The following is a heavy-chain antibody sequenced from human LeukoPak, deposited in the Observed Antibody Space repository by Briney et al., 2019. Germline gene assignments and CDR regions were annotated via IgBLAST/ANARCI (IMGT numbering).Heavy chain of an antibody. CDR3: ARDSLPDTAMDY. CDR2: ISSSSSYI. CDR1: GFTFSSYS. D-gene: IGHD5-18*01. V-gene: IGHV3-21*01. Sequence: GGSLRLSCAASGFTFSSYSMNWVRQAPGKGLEWVSSISSSSSYIYYADSVKGRFTISRDNAKNSLYLQMNSLRAEDTAVYYCARDSLPDTAMDYWGQGTLVTVSS. J-gene: IGHJ4*02.